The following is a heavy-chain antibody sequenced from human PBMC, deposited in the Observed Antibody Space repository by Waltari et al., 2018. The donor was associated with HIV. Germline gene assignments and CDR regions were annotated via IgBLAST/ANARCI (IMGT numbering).Heavy chain of an antibody. Sequence: QLQLQESGTGLAKPSETLSLTCTVSGGSISSSSYYWRWIRPPPGKGLEWIGSIYYSGSTHYNPSLKSRVTISVDTYKNQFSLKLSSVTAADTAVYYCARHSLTYYYDSSGYSVAFDYWGQGTLVTVSS. CDR2: IYYSGST. V-gene: IGHV4-39*01. D-gene: IGHD3-22*01. J-gene: IGHJ4*02. CDR1: GGSISSSSYY. CDR3: ARHSLTYYYDSSGYSVAFDY.